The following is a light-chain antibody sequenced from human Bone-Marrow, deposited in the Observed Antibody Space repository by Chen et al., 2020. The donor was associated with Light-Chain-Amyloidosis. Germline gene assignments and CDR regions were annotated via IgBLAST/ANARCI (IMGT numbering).Light chain of an antibody. CDR2: DDS. J-gene: IGLJ3*02. CDR3: QVWDRGSGGPV. V-gene: IGLV3-21*02. CDR1: NIGSTS. Sequence: SYVLTQPSSVSVAPGQTATIACGGNNIGSTSVHWYQQTPGQAPLLVVYDDSDRPSGIRERLYGANAGNTATLTISRVEAGDEADYYCQVWDRGSGGPVFGGGTKLTVL.